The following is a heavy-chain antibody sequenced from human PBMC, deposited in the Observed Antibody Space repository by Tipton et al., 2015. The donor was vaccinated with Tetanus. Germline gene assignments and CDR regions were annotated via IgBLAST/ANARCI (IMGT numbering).Heavy chain of an antibody. V-gene: IGHV4-30-4*01. CDR2: MFYSGSA. D-gene: IGHD4-17*01. J-gene: IGHJ4*02. CDR3: VRRPTATSDY. Sequence: LRLSCTVSGGYISNDNYYWSWIRQPPGKGLEWIGYMFYSGSAYYNPSLKSRITISMDTSRNQFSLNLSSVTAADTAVYYYVRRPTATSDYWGQGTLVTVSS. CDR1: GGYISNDNYY.